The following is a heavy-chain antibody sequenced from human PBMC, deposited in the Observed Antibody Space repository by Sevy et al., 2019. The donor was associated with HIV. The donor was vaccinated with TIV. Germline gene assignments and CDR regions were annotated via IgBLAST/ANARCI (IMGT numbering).Heavy chain of an antibody. V-gene: IGHV3-74*01. Sequence: GGSLRLSCAASGFTFSSYWMHWVRHAPGKGLVWVSRINSDGSTTNYADSVKGRFTISRDNAKNTLYLQMNSLRGEDTAVYYCARYVGATYPIDYWGRGTLVTVSS. CDR2: INSDGSTT. CDR3: ARYVGATYPIDY. D-gene: IGHD1-26*01. CDR1: GFTFSSYW. J-gene: IGHJ4*02.